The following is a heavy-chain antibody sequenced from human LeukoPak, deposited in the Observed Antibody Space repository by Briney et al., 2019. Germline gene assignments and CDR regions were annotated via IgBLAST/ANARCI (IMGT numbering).Heavy chain of an antibody. CDR1: GYTFTSYD. D-gene: IGHD1-1*01. CDR3: GRGRPTGTTFWFDP. CDR2: MNPNSGNT. J-gene: IGHJ5*02. V-gene: IGHV1-8*01. Sequence: GASVKVSCKASGYTFTSYDINWVRQATGQGLEWMGWMNPNSGNTGYAQKFQGRVTMTRNTSISTAYMELSSLRSEDTAVYYCGRGRPTGTTFWFDPWGQGTLVTVPS.